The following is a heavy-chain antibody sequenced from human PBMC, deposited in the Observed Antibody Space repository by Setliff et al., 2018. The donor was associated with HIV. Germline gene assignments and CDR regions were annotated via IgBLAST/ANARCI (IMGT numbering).Heavy chain of an antibody. V-gene: IGHV3-23*01. J-gene: IGHJ4*02. Sequence: PGGSLRLSCAASGFTFSSYSMNWVRQAPGKGLEWVSAISSGGGTYYADFVKGRFTISRDNSKNTLYLQMNSLRAEDTAVYYCAKAPLTIVATGGEDCWGQGTLVTVSS. CDR2: ISSGGGT. CDR3: AKAPLTIVATGGEDC. D-gene: IGHD6-13*01. CDR1: GFTFSSYS.